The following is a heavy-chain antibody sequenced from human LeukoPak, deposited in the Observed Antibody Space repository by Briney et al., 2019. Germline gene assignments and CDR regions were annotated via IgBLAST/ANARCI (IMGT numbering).Heavy chain of an antibody. CDR2: ISYDGSNK. J-gene: IGHJ5*02. D-gene: IGHD6-6*01. CDR3: AGTRQLHAGFDP. V-gene: IGHV3-30*04. CDR1: GFILSDYN. Sequence: PGGSLRLSCAASGFILSDYNMHWIRQAPGKGLEWVAVISYDGSNKYYADSVKGRFTISRDNSKNTLYLQMNSLRAEDTAVYYCAGTRQLHAGFDPWGQGTLVTVSS.